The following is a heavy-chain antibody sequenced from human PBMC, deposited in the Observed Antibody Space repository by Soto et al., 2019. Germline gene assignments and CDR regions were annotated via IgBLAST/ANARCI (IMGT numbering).Heavy chain of an antibody. CDR2: IFESGAT. J-gene: IGHJ4*02. CDR3: TTSHAGELNN. Sequence: QVQLQESGPGLVKPSGTLSLTCAVSGGSISSSSWWTWVLQSPGKGLEWIGEIFESGATNYNPSLKSRLTMSVDKSKNQFSLNLSSLTAADTAVYFCTTSHAGELNNWGQGTLVTVSS. CDR1: GGSISSSSW. D-gene: IGHD1-7*01. V-gene: IGHV4-4*02.